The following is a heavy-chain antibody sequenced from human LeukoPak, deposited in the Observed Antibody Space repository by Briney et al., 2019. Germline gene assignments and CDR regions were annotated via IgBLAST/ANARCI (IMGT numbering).Heavy chain of an antibody. Sequence: GGSLRLSCAASGFAFSTYGMLWVRQAPGQGPEWVALIRYDGSNKYYADSVKGRFTISRDNSKNTLYLQMNSLRVEDTAMYYCAKAGTQQWLLFVGVYWGQGALVTVSS. CDR2: IRYDGSNK. V-gene: IGHV3-30*02. CDR3: AKAGTQQWLLFVGVY. D-gene: IGHD6-19*01. J-gene: IGHJ4*02. CDR1: GFAFSTYG.